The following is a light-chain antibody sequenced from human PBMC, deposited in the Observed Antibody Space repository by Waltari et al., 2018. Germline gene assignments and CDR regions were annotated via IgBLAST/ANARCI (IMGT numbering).Light chain of an antibody. CDR1: LGITDS. V-gene: IGKV1-NL1*01. CDR3: QQYYSTLLT. J-gene: IGKJ4*01. CDR2: AAS. Sequence: DIQMTQSPSSLSASVGDRVTITCRASLGITDSLAWYQQKPGKAPKLLLYAASRLESGVPSRFSGSGSGTDYTLTISSLQPEDFATYYCQQYYSTLLTFGGGTKVEMK.